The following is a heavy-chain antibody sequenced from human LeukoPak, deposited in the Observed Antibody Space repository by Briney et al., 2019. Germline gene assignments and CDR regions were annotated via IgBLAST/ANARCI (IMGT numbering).Heavy chain of an antibody. CDR2: ISVSGGST. J-gene: IGHJ4*02. D-gene: IGHD3-16*01. CDR1: GFTLSSYA. Sequence: PGGSLRLSCAASGFTLSSYAMSWVRQAPGKGLEWVSTISVSGGSTYYADSVKGWFTISRDNSKNTLYLQMHSLRAEDTAIYYCAKLIGSFDYWGQGTLVTVSS. CDR3: AKLIGSFDY. V-gene: IGHV3-23*01.